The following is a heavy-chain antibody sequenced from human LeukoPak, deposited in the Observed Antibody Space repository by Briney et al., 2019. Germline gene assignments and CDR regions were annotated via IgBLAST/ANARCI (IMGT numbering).Heavy chain of an antibody. D-gene: IGHD3-3*01. V-gene: IGHV3-21*01. Sequence: KPGGSLRLSCAASGFTFSSYSMNWVRQAPGKGLEWVSSISSSSSYIYYADSVKGRFTISRDNAKNSLYLQMNSLRAEDTAVYYCATPGPYYDFWSGYYDYWGQGTLVTVSS. CDR2: ISSSSSYI. CDR1: GFTFSSYS. CDR3: ATPGPYYDFWSGYYDY. J-gene: IGHJ4*02.